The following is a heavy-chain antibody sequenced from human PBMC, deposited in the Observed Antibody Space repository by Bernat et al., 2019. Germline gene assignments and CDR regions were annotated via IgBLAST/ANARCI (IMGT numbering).Heavy chain of an antibody. CDR1: GFTFSNYW. CDR3: AREGRDGYNYDD. Sequence: EVQLVESGGGLVQPGGSLRLSCAASGFTFSNYWMHWVRQVPGKGLVWVSRINSDGSTTNYADSVKGRFTISRDNAKNTLFVQMNSLRADDTAVYYCAREGRDGYNYDDWGQGTLVTVSS. V-gene: IGHV3-74*01. D-gene: IGHD5-24*01. CDR2: INSDGSTT. J-gene: IGHJ4*02.